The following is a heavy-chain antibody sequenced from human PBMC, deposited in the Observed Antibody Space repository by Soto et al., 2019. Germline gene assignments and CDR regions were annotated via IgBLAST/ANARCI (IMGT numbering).Heavy chain of an antibody. CDR2: INGGNGYA. Sequence: QVHLVQSGAEVKEPGASVRVSCKASGYTFSSNAIHWVRQAPGQELEWMGWINGGNGYAKYSQNFQDRVTLTRDASASTTYKELSSLRSEATAIFYCARATYTSGGSPTFAMDVWGQGTTVTVSS. D-gene: IGHD3-10*01. CDR1: GYTFSSNA. CDR3: ARATYTSGGSPTFAMDV. V-gene: IGHV1-3*01. J-gene: IGHJ6*02.